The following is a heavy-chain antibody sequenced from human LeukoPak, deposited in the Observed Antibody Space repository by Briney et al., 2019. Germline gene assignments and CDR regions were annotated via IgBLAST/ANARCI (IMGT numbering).Heavy chain of an antibody. D-gene: IGHD5-18*01. J-gene: IGHJ5*01. CDR3: ARVGIQLWFDY. Sequence: GGSLRLSRAASAFTVTDYYMSWIRLAPGKGLEWVSYISSSGSTIYYADSVKGRFTISRDNAKNSLYLQMNSLRAEDTAVYYCARVGIQLWFDYWGQGTLVTVSS. CDR2: ISSSGSTI. V-gene: IGHV3-11*01. CDR1: AFTVTDYY.